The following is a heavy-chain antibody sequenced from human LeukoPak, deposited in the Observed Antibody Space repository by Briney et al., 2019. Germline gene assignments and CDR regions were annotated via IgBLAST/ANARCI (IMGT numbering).Heavy chain of an antibody. J-gene: IGHJ4*02. D-gene: IGHD3-22*01. CDR1: GFTFSSYA. Sequence: GGFLRLSCAASGFTFSSYAMSWVRQAPGKGLEWVSGISGSGDNTYYADSVKGRFTISRDNSKNTLYVQVNSLGTEDTAAYYCAKGSYYDSSGSFYFDYWGQGTLVTVSS. CDR2: ISGSGDNT. V-gene: IGHV3-23*01. CDR3: AKGSYYDSSGSFYFDY.